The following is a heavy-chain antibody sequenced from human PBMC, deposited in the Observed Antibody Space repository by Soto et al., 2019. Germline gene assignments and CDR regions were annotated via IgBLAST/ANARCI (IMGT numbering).Heavy chain of an antibody. D-gene: IGHD3-10*01. CDR3: ARGIRTWFGAPVYYYYGMDV. CDR2: INHSGST. J-gene: IGHJ6*02. Sequence: SETLSLTCAVSGGSISSGGYSWSWIRQPPGKGLEWIGEINHSGSTNYNPSLKSRVTISVDTSKNQFSLKLSSVTAADTAVYYCARGIRTWFGAPVYYYYGMDVWGQGTTVTVSS. CDR1: GGSISSGGYS. V-gene: IGHV4-34*01.